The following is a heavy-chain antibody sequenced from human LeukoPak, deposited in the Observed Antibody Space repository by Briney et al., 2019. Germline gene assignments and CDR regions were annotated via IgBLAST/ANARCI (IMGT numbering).Heavy chain of an antibody. CDR1: GFTFSDYY. CDR2: ISSSGSNI. V-gene: IGHV3-11*04. CDR3: ASLDSSGYYIGF. Sequence: PGGSLRLSCAASGFTFSDYYMSWIRQAPGKGLEWVAYISSSGSNIHYADSVKGRFTISRDNSKNTLYLQMNSLRAEDTAVYYCASLDSSGYYIGFWGQGTLVTVSS. D-gene: IGHD3-22*01. J-gene: IGHJ4*02.